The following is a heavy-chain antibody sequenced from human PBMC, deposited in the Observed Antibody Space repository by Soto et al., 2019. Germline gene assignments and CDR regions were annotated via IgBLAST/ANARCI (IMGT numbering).Heavy chain of an antibody. Sequence: EVQLVESGGGLVQPGGSLRLSCAASGFTFSSYWMSRVRQAPGKGLEWVANIKQDGSEKYYVDSVKGRFTISRDNAKNSLYLQMNSLKAEDTAVYYCARDKGKWSPALLYFDLWGRGTLVTVSS. CDR2: IKQDGSEK. D-gene: IGHD1-26*01. CDR1: GFTFSSYW. CDR3: ARDKGKWSPALLYFDL. J-gene: IGHJ2*01. V-gene: IGHV3-7*01.